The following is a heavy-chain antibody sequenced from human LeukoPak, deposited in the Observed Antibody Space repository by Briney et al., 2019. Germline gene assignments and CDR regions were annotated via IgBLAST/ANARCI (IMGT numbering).Heavy chain of an antibody. CDR1: GGSISNYY. V-gene: IGHV4-4*07. CDR2: FYNSGST. Sequence: SETLSLTCTVSGGSISNYYWSWIRLPAGKGLEWIGRFYNSGSTNCNPSLKGRVTMSVDTSKNQFSLKLSSVTAADTAVYYCARVGDYALKDWGQGTLVTVSS. J-gene: IGHJ4*02. CDR3: ARVGDYALKD. D-gene: IGHD3-16*01.